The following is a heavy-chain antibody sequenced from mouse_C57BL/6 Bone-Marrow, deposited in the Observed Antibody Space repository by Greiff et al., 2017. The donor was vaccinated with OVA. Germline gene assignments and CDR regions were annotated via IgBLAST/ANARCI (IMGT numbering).Heavy chain of an antibody. D-gene: IGHD2-5*01. CDR2: ISNGGGST. J-gene: IGHJ2*01. Sequence: EVQVVESGGGLVQPGGSLKLSCAASGFTFSDYYMYWVRQTPEKRLEWVAYISNGGGSTYYPDTVKGRFTISRDNAKNTLYLQMSRLKSEDTAMYYCARQESNYYFDYWGQGTTLTVSS. V-gene: IGHV5-12*01. CDR1: GFTFSDYY. CDR3: ARQESNYYFDY.